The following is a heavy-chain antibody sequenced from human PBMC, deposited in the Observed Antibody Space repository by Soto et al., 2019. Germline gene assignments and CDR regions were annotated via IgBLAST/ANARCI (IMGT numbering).Heavy chain of an antibody. V-gene: IGHV5-51*01. Sequence: GESLKISCKGSGYRFTSYWIAWVRQMPGKGLEWMGIVYPGDSDTRYSPSFQGQVIMSADKSTSTAYLQWSSLKASDTAMYYCARTSVPRSPSDYWGHGTLVTVSS. CDR2: VYPGDSDT. D-gene: IGHD3-16*02. CDR1: GYRFTSYW. J-gene: IGHJ4*01. CDR3: ARTSVPRSPSDY.